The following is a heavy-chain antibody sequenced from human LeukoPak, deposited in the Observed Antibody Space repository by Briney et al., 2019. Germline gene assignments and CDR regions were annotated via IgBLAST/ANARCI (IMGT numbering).Heavy chain of an antibody. CDR3: ARVGRGSGYYFDY. Sequence: GASVKVSCKASGYSFSSHTMSWVRQAPGQGLEWMGGIIPIFGTANYAQKFQGRVTITADESTSTAYMELSSLRSEDTAVYYCARVGRGSGYYFDYWGQGTLVTVSS. J-gene: IGHJ4*02. D-gene: IGHD3-22*01. CDR1: GYSFSSHT. CDR2: IIPIFGTA. V-gene: IGHV1-69*13.